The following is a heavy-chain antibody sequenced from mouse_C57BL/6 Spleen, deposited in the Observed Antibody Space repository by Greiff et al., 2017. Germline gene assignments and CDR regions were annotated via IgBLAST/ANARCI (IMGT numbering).Heavy chain of an antibody. CDR1: GYTFTSYW. CDR3: ARSTMIKRWFAY. V-gene: IGHV1-69*01. Sequence: QVQLQQPGAELVMPGASVKLSCKASGYTFTSYWMHWVKQRPGQGLEWIGEIDPSDSYTNYNQKFKGKSTLTVDKSSSTAYMQLSSLTSEDSAVYDCARSTMIKRWFAYWGQGTLVTVSA. CDR2: IDPSDSYT. D-gene: IGHD2-4*01. J-gene: IGHJ3*01.